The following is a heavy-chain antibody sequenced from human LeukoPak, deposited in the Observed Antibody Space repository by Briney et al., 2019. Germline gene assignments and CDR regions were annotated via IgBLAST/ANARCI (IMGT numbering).Heavy chain of an antibody. CDR2: ISTSGSTI. Sequence: PSETLSLTCTVSGGSISSSSYYRGWIRQAPGKGLEWVSYISTSGSTIYYADSLKGRFTISRDNAKNSLYLQMNSLRAEDTAVYYCARAKRGYSYGYYHYFDYWGQGTLVTVSS. V-gene: IGHV3-11*01. CDR3: ARAKRGYSYGYYHYFDY. D-gene: IGHD5-18*01. J-gene: IGHJ4*02. CDR1: GGSISSSSYY.